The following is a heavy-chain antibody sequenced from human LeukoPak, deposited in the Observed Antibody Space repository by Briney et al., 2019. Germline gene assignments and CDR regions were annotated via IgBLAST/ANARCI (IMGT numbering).Heavy chain of an antibody. CDR1: GFTLSNYW. V-gene: IGHV3-7*01. CDR3: ARAIAAAESY. Sequence: PGGSLRLSCAASGFTLSNYWISWVRQAPGKGREWVANIKQDGSEKYYVDSVKGRFTISRDNAKNSVYLQMTSLRAEDTAVYYCARAIAAAESYWGQGTLVTVSS. D-gene: IGHD6-13*01. CDR2: IKQDGSEK. J-gene: IGHJ4*02.